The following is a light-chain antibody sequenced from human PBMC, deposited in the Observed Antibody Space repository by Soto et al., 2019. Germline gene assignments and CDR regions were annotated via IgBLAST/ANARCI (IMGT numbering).Light chain of an antibody. CDR1: SSNIGSNT. CDR3: AAWDDSLNGLV. J-gene: IGLJ1*01. Sequence: QSVLTQPPSASGTPGQRVTISCSGSSSNIGSNTGNWYQQLPGTAPKLLIYNNNQRPSGVPDRFSGSKSGTSASLAISGLKYEDEADYYCAAWDDSLNGLVFGTGTKLTVL. CDR2: NNN. V-gene: IGLV1-44*01.